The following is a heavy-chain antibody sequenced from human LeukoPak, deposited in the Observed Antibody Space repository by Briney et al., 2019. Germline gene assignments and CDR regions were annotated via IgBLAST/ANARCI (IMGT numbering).Heavy chain of an antibody. V-gene: IGHV3-7*01. Sequence: PGGSLRLSCAASRFTFSSYSMNWVRQAPGKGLEWVANIKQDGSEKYYVDSVRGRFTISRDNAKNSLYLQMNSLRAEDTAVYYCARGDWLPLPYAFDHWGQGTLVTVSS. D-gene: IGHD5-12*01. CDR1: RFTFSSYS. CDR3: ARGDWLPLPYAFDH. CDR2: IKQDGSEK. J-gene: IGHJ4*02.